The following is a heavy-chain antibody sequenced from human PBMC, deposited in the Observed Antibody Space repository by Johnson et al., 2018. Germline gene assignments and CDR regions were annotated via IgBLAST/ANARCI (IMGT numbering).Heavy chain of an antibody. CDR1: GFTFDDYA. Sequence: EVQLVETGGGLVQPGRSLRLSCAASGFTFDDYAMYWVRQAPGKGLEWVSGISWNGGSIVYADSVKGRFTISRDNAKNSLYLQMNSLRAEDTALYYCAKGHLSVIHTAEYFQYWGQGTLVTVSS. J-gene: IGHJ1*01. D-gene: IGHD5-18*01. CDR3: AKGHLSVIHTAEYFQY. V-gene: IGHV3-9*01. CDR2: ISWNGGSI.